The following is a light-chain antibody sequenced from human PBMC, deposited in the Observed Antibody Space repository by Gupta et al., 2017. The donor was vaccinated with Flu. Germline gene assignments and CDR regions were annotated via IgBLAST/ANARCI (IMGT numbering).Light chain of an antibody. Sequence: CTLRSGINVDTYRIYWYQQKTGSPPQYLLRYKSDSDKEQGSGVPSRFSGSKDASANAGILLISGLQSEEEAYYYCMIWHSSAVVFGGGTKLTVL. V-gene: IGLV5-45*02. CDR1: SGINVDTYR. CDR3: MIWHSSAVV. J-gene: IGLJ2*01. CDR2: YKSDSDK.